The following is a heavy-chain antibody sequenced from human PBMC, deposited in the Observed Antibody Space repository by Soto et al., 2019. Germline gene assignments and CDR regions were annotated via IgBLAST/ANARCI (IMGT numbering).Heavy chain of an antibody. Sequence: SETLSLTCAVYGGSFSGYYWSWIRQPPGKGLEWIGEINHSGSTNYNPSLKSRVTISVDTSKNQFSLKLSSVTAADTAVYYCAARSGPWLVRSALDYWGQGTLVTVSS. CDR2: INHSGST. D-gene: IGHD6-19*01. CDR1: GGSFSGYY. J-gene: IGHJ4*02. V-gene: IGHV4-34*01. CDR3: AARSGPWLVRSALDY.